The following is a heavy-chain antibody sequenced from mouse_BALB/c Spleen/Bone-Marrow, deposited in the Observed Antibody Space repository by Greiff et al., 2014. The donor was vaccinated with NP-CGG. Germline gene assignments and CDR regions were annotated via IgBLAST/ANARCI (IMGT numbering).Heavy chain of an antibody. D-gene: IGHD2-1*01. CDR2: IDPANGNT. CDR3: ARYGNYCYAMDY. J-gene: IGHJ4*01. Sequence: VQLQQSGAELVKPGASVKVSCTASGFNIKDTYMHWVKQRPEQGLEWIGRIDPANGNTKYDPKFQGKATITADTSSNTAYLQLSSLTSEDTAVYYCARYGNYCYAMDYWGQGTSVTVSS. CDR1: GFNIKDTY. V-gene: IGHV14-3*02.